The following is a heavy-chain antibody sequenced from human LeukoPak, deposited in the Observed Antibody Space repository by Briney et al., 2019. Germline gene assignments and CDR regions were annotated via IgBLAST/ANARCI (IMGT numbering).Heavy chain of an antibody. V-gene: IGHV3-66*02. CDR1: GFTVSSNY. Sequence: GGSLRLSCAASGFTVSSNYVSWVRQAPGKGLEWVSVIYSGGSTYYADSVKGRFTISRDNSKNTLYLQMNSLRAEDTAVYYCARGCGGDCYWLNYWGQGTLVTISS. J-gene: IGHJ4*02. D-gene: IGHD2-21*01. CDR2: IYSGGST. CDR3: ARGCGGDCYWLNY.